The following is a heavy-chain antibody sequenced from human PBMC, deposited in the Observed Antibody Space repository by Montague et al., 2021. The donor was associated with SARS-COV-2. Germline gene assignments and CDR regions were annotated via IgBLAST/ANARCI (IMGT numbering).Heavy chain of an antibody. CDR1: GDSVSSNSAT. Sequence: CAISGDSVSSNSATWNWIRLSPSRGLEWLGRTYYRSKWYTDYSVSVKSRVTINPDTSNNRISLQVNSVTPEDTAVYYCARAYCGGDCYFYCYFDLWGHGTLVTVSS. CDR2: TYYRSKWYT. V-gene: IGHV6-1*01. D-gene: IGHD2-21*02. CDR3: ARAYCGGDCYFYCYFDL. J-gene: IGHJ2*01.